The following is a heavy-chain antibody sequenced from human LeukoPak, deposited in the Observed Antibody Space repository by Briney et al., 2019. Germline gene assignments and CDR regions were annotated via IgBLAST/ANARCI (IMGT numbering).Heavy chain of an antibody. J-gene: IGHJ4*01. D-gene: IGHD6-19*01. CDR1: GGSFSGYY. V-gene: IGHV4-34*01. CDR3: ARVKAVAGTLPHLLDY. CDR2: IKHRGST. Sequence: PSETLSLTCAVYGGSFSGYYWSWIRQHPGKGLEWIGEIKHRGSTSYNPSLKSRLTISKDKFKNQFSLKLTSVTVADTAVYFCARVKAVAGTLPHLLDYWGQGTLVTVSS.